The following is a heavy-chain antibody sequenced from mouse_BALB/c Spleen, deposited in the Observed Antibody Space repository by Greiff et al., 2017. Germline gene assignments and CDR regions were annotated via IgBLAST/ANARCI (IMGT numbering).Heavy chain of an antibody. Sequence: QVQLKESGPGLVAPSQSLSITCTVSGFSFTGYGVNWVRQPPGKGLEWLGMIWGDGSTDYNSALNSRLSISKDNSKSQVFLKMNSLQTDDTARYYCARDFRGYFDVWGAGTTVTVSS. V-gene: IGHV2-6-7*01. CDR3: ARDFRGYFDV. CDR2: IWGDGST. J-gene: IGHJ1*01. CDR1: GFSFTGYG.